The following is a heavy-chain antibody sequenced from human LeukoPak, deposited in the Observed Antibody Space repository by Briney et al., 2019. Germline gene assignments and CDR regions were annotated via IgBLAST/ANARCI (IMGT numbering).Heavy chain of an antibody. Sequence: GGSLRLSCAASGFTFSNYYMTWVRQAPGKGLEWVANIKQDGREKYYVDSVKGRFTISRDDAEDSLYLQMNSLRAEDTAVYYGARGAYGFAPWGQGPLATVPA. CDR1: GFTFSNYY. J-gene: IGHJ5*02. CDR3: ARGAYGFAP. D-gene: IGHD2-21*01. V-gene: IGHV3-7*04. CDR2: IKQDGREK.